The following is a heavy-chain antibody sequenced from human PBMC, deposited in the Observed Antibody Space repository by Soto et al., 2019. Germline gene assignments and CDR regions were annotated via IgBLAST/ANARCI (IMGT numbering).Heavy chain of an antibody. Sequence: SETLSLTCTVSGDSISTYYWSWIRQPPGKGLQWIGYIFYSGGTAYNPSLKSRVTISLDMSKKPISLKLSSVTTADTATYFCARLQLVQKVIDYWGQGTLVTVSS. J-gene: IGHJ4*02. V-gene: IGHV4-59*01. CDR3: ARLQLVQKVIDY. CDR1: GDSISTYY. D-gene: IGHD1-1*01. CDR2: IFYSGGT.